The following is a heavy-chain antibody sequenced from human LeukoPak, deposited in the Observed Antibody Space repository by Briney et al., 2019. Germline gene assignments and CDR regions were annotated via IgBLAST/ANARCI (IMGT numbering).Heavy chain of an antibody. D-gene: IGHD3-22*01. Sequence: ASVKVSCKASGYTFTSYGISWVRQAPGQGLEWMGWISAYNGNTNYAQKLQGRVTMTTDTSTSTVYMELSSLRSEDTAVYYCARVWSVNYYDSSGYLDYWGQGTLVTVSS. CDR1: GYTFTSYG. CDR3: ARVWSVNYYDSSGYLDY. V-gene: IGHV1-18*01. CDR2: ISAYNGNT. J-gene: IGHJ4*02.